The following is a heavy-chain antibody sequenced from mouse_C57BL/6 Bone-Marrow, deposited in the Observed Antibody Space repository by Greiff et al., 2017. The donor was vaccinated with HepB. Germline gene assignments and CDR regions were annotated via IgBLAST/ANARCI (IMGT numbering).Heavy chain of an antibody. CDR1: GYTFTTYP. V-gene: IGHV1-47*01. J-gene: IGHJ4*01. D-gene: IGHD1-1*01. Sequence: QVQLKQSGAELVKPGASVKMSCKASGYTFTTYPIEWMKQNHGKSLEWIGNFHPYNDDTKYNEKFKGKATLTVEKSSSTVYLELSRLTSDDSAVYYCARRRYYGSSLYAMDYWGQGTSVTVSS. CDR2: FHPYNDDT. CDR3: ARRRYYGSSLYAMDY.